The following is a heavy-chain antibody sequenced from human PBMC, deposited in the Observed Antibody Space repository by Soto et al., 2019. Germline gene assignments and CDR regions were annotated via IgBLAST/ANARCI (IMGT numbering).Heavy chain of an antibody. V-gene: IGHV3-23*01. Sequence: GGSLRLSCAASGFAFSAYGMNWVRQAPGKGLEWVSVISGTGGSTKYADSVKGRFTISRDNSEKTLYLQMNSLRAEDTAVYYCATHREGATYYFDYWGQGTLVTVSS. D-gene: IGHD1-26*01. J-gene: IGHJ4*02. CDR3: ATHREGATYYFDY. CDR1: GFAFSAYG. CDR2: ISGTGGST.